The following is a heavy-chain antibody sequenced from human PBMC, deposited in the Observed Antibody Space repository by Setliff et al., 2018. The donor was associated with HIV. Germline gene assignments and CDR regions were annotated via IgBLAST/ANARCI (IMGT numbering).Heavy chain of an antibody. CDR1: GFNFRSYS. CDR2: ISYDGSNK. J-gene: IGHJ4*02. Sequence: PGGSLRLSCAASGFNFRSYSLHWVRQAPGEGLEWVAVISYDGSNKYYADSVKGRFTISRDNSKNTLYLQMNSLRAEDTAVYYCARGARGYSYGWGQGTLVTVSS. D-gene: IGHD5-18*01. V-gene: IGHV3-30*04. CDR3: ARGARGYSYG.